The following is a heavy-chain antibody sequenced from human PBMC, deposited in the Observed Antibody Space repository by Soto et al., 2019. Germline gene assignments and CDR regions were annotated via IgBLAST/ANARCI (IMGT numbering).Heavy chain of an antibody. CDR3: ARTTTVAGTPEFDY. CDR2: ISYDGSNK. Sequence: PGASLRLSCASSGFTFSSFSLHWVRHAPGKGLEWLALISYDGSNKYNADSVKGRFTISRDNSNNTLYLQLNSLRPDDTAVYYCARTTTVAGTPEFDYWGQGALVTVSS. CDR1: GFTFSSFS. V-gene: IGHV3-30-3*01. J-gene: IGHJ4*02. D-gene: IGHD6-19*01.